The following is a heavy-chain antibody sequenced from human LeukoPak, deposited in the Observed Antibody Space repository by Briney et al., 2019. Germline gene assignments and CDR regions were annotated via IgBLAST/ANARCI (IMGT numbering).Heavy chain of an antibody. J-gene: IGHJ4*02. D-gene: IGHD2-8*01. Sequence: ASVKVSCRASGYTFTGYYMHWVRQAPGQGLEWMGWINPNSGDTNYAQKFQGRVTMTRDTSISTAYMALSRLTSDDTAVYYCARQINGYFDYWGQGTLVTVSS. CDR1: GYTFTGYY. V-gene: IGHV1-2*02. CDR3: ARQINGYFDY. CDR2: INPNSGDT.